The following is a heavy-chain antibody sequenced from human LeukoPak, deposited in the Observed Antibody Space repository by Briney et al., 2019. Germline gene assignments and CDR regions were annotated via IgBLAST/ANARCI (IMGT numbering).Heavy chain of an antibody. Sequence: GGSLRLSCAASGFTFSSYEMNWVRQAPGKGLEWVSYISSSGSTIYYADSVKGRSTISRDNAKNSLYLQMNSLRAEDTAVYYCARDYYDSSGSPDYWGQGTLVTVSS. CDR2: ISSSGSTI. J-gene: IGHJ4*02. CDR3: ARDYYDSSGSPDY. CDR1: GFTFSSYE. V-gene: IGHV3-48*03. D-gene: IGHD3-22*01.